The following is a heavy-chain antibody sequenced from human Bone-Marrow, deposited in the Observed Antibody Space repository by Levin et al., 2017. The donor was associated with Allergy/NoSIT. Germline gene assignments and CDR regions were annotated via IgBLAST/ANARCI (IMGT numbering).Heavy chain of an antibody. V-gene: IGHV3-66*01. D-gene: IGHD3-3*01. CDR3: AKWSGYQGTNWFDP. CDR2: IYSGGGT. CDR1: GFAVSTNY. J-gene: IGHJ5*02. Sequence: PGGSLRLSCTGSGFAVSTNYMNWVRQAPGKGLEWVSVIYSGGGTNYADPVKGRFIISRDNYKNMVYLQMNSLSAEDTAVYYCAKWSGYQGTNWFDPWGQGTLVTVSS.